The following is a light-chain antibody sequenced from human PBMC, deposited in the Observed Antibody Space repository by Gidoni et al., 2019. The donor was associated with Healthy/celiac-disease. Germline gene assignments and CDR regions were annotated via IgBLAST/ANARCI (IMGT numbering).Light chain of an antibody. CDR1: SSDVGGYNY. J-gene: IGLJ2*01. CDR2: DVS. V-gene: IGLV2-11*01. CDR3: CSYAGSYTVV. Sequence: QSSLAPPRPVSGAPGTAVTLSCTGTSSDVGGYNYVSWYQQHPGKAPKLMIYDVSKRPSGVPDRFSGSKSGNTASLTISGLQAEDEADYYCCSYAGSYTVVFGGGTKLTVL.